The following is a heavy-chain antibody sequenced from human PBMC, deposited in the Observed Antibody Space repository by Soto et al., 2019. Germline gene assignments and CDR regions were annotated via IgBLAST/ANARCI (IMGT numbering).Heavy chain of an antibody. J-gene: IGHJ5*02. Sequence: SGPTLVNPTQTLTLTCTFSGFSLSTSGVGVGWIRQPPGKALEWLALIYWDDDKRYSPSLESRLTITKDTSKNQVVLTMTNMHHADTATYYCAQPYQLTVPGVVVSGRFAPWGQGTLGTVAS. CDR2: IYWDDDK. CDR1: GFSLSTSGVG. D-gene: IGHD3-3*01. CDR3: AQPYQLTVPGVVVSGRFAP. V-gene: IGHV2-5*02.